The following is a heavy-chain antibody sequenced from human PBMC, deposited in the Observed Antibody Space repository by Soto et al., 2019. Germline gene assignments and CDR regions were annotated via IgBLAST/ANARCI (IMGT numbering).Heavy chain of an antibody. V-gene: IGHV4-59*08. D-gene: IGHD6-13*01. Sequence: SETLSLTCTVSGGSISSYYWSWIRQPPGKGLEWIGYIYYSGSTNYNPSLKSRVTISVDTSKNQFSLKLSSVTAADTAVYYCARLIREFRGIAAAGSDYYYYYYMDVWGKGTTVTVSS. J-gene: IGHJ6*03. CDR1: GGSISSYY. CDR2: IYYSGST. CDR3: ARLIREFRGIAAAGSDYYYYYYMDV.